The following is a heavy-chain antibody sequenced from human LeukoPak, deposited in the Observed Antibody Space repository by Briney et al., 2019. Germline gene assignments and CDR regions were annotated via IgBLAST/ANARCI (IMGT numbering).Heavy chain of an antibody. J-gene: IGHJ4*02. Sequence: TGGSLRLSCEASEFTFSGYWITWVRQAPGKGLEWVANIKQDGSEKYYVDSVKGRFTISRDNAKNSLYLQMNSLRAEDTAVYFCAREKNSGGLDYWGQGTLVTVSS. D-gene: IGHD4-23*01. CDR2: IKQDGSEK. V-gene: IGHV3-7*01. CDR3: AREKNSGGLDY. CDR1: EFTFSGYW.